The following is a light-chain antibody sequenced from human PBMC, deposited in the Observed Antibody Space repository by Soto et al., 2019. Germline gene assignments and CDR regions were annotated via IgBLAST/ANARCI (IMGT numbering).Light chain of an antibody. CDR3: QQYNNWPPT. CDR2: DAS. J-gene: IGKJ5*01. V-gene: IGKV3-15*01. CDR1: QSVRSN. Sequence: EIVITQSPATLSVSLGERATFSCRASQSVRSNLARYRQTPGQAPRILIYDASTRAPGIPARFSGSGSGTALTLTISSLQSDDVEVDYCQQYNNWPPTFGHGTRLEIK.